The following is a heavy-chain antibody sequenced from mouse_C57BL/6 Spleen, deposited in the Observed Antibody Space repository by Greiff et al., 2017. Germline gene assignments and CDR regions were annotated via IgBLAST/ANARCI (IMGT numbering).Heavy chain of an antibody. J-gene: IGHJ1*03. CDR3: ARRLLRYFDV. D-gene: IGHD2-3*01. V-gene: IGHV5-17*01. CDR2: ISSGSSTI. CDR1: GFTFSDYG. Sequence: EVMLVASGGGLVKPGGSLKLSCAASGFTFSDYGMHWVRQAPEKGLEWVAYISSGSSTIYYADTVKGRFTISRDNAKNTLFLQMTSLRSEDTAMYYCARRLLRYFDVWGTGTTVTVSS.